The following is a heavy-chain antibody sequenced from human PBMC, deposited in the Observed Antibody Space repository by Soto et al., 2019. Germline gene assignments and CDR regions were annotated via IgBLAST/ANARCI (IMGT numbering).Heavy chain of an antibody. CDR1: GFTFDDYA. J-gene: IGHJ4*02. Sequence: EVQLVESGGGLVQPGRSLRLSCAASGFTFDDYAMHWVRQAPGKGLEWVSGISWNSGSIGYADSVKGLFTISRDNAKNSLYLQMNSLRAEDTALYYCAKGYCSGGSCPVDYWGQGTLVTVSS. CDR2: ISWNSGSI. D-gene: IGHD2-15*01. CDR3: AKGYCSGGSCPVDY. V-gene: IGHV3-9*01.